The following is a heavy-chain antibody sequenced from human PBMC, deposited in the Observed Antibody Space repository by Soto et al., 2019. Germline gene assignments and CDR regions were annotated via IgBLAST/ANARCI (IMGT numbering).Heavy chain of an antibody. CDR2: ISAYNGNT. J-gene: IGHJ3*01. D-gene: IGHD1-1*01. CDR1: GYTFTNYG. CDR3: VRSVTATGTAANL. Sequence: QDQLVQSGAEVKKPGASVKVSCKASGYTFTNYGVSWVRQAPGQGLEWMGWISAYNGNTDYAHNFQDRVTMTTDTSTSTAYMELRRLRSADTAMFYWVRSVTATGTAANLWGQGTMVTVSS. V-gene: IGHV1-18*04.